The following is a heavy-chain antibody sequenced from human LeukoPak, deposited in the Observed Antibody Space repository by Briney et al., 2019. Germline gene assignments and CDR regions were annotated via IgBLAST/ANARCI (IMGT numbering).Heavy chain of an antibody. CDR2: IDHSGST. CDR3: VRHQEGMVRGVLYYMDV. V-gene: IGHV4-38-2*02. CDR1: GYSINSGYY. Sequence: SETLSLTCTVSGYSINSGYYWGWIRQPPGKGLEWIGSIDHSGSTYYNPSLKSRVTISVDTSKNQFSLKLSSVTAADTAVYYCVRHQEGMVRGVLYYMDVWGTGTTVTISS. D-gene: IGHD3-10*01. J-gene: IGHJ6*03.